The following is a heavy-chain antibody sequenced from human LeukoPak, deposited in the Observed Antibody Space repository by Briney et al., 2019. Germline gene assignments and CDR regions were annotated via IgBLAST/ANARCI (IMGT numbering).Heavy chain of an antibody. V-gene: IGHV3-30*04. CDR1: GFTFSSYA. J-gene: IGHJ6*03. D-gene: IGHD1-26*01. Sequence: GGSLRLSCAASGFTFSSYAMHWVRQAPGKGLEWVAVISYDGSNKYYADSVKGRFTISRDNAKNSLFLQMNSLTAEDTAVYYCARDPYSGGYWNCYYYMDVWGKGTTVTISS. CDR2: ISYDGSNK. CDR3: ARDPYSGGYWNCYYYMDV.